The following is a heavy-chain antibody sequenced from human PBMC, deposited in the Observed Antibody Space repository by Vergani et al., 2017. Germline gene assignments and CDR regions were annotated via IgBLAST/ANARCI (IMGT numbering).Heavy chain of an antibody. CDR3: AKDGVVLWFGEYQSDY. J-gene: IGHJ4*02. V-gene: IGHV3-23*01. D-gene: IGHD3-10*01. Sequence: EVQLLESGGDLVQPGGSLRLSCAASGFTFNHYAMNWVRQAPGKGLEWVSGISGSGGSTYYADSVKGRFTISRDNSKNTLYLQMNSLRAEDTAVYYCAKDGVVLWFGEYQSDYWGQGTLVTVSS. CDR1: GFTFNHYA. CDR2: ISGSGGST.